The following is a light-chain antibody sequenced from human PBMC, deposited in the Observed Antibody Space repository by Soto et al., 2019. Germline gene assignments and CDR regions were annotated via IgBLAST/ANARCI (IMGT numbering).Light chain of an antibody. CDR1: QSVSSSY. CDR3: QQYGSSPRT. J-gene: IGKJ1*01. Sequence: EIVFTQSPGTLSFSPGERATLSCRASQSVSSSYLAWYQQKPGQAPRLLIYGASSRATGIPDRFSGSGSGTDFTLTTSRLEPEDFAVYYCQQYGSSPRTFGQGTKVDIK. V-gene: IGKV3-20*01. CDR2: GAS.